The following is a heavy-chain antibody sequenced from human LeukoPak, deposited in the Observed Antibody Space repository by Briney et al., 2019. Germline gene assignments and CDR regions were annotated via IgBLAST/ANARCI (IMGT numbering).Heavy chain of an antibody. CDR2: IKQDGSEQ. CDR1: GFTFSSYW. CDR3: ARIPQQLVFSYYYYYMDV. D-gene: IGHD6-13*01. J-gene: IGHJ6*03. Sequence: GGAPRLSCAASGFTFSSYWMSWVRQAPGKGLEWVANIKQDGSEQYFVDAVKRRFTISRSNAKISLYPQMNSLRAEDTSVYYCARIPQQLVFSYYYYYMDVWGKGTTVTISS. V-gene: IGHV3-7*01.